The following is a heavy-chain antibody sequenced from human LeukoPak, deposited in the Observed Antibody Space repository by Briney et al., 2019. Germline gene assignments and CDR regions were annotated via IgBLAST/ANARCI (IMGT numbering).Heavy chain of an antibody. CDR2: ISAYNGNT. V-gene: IGHV1-18*01. CDR3: AREYYDFWSGPRVFDI. J-gene: IGHJ3*02. CDR1: GYTFTSYG. Sequence: ASVKVSCKASGYTFTSYGISWVRQAPGQGLEWMGWISAYNGNTNYAQKLQGRVTMTTDTSTSTAYMELRSLRSDDTAVYYCAREYYDFWSGPRVFDIWGQGTMVTVSS. D-gene: IGHD3-3*01.